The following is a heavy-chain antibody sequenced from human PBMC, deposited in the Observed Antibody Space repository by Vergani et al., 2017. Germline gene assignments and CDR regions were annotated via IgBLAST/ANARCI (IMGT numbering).Heavy chain of an antibody. D-gene: IGHD3-22*01. CDR2: IYYSENN. CDR1: GSSITYGAFY. V-gene: IGHV4-39*01. J-gene: IGHJ5*02. Sequence: QVRLQESGPGLVKPSETLSLTCTVSGSSITYGAFYWGWIRQSPGKGLEWIGSIYYSENNFYNPSLESRVTLSIDTTKNQFSLKLKSVTAADTAVYYCARCFRDEGMIYGGTVENWFDPWGQGTLVTVSS. CDR3: ARCFRDEGMIYGGTVENWFDP.